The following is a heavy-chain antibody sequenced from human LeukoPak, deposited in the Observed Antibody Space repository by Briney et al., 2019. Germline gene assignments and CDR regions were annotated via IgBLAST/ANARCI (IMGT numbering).Heavy chain of an antibody. CDR1: GGTFSSYA. V-gene: IGHV1-69*05. CDR3: AGSSIEMATINAY. J-gene: IGHJ4*02. Sequence: SVKVSCKASGGTFSSYAISWVRQAPGQGLEWMGGIIPIFGTANYAQKFQGRVTITTDESTSTAYMELSSLRSEDTAVYYCAGSSIEMATINAYWGQGTLVTVSS. CDR2: IIPIFGTA. D-gene: IGHD5-24*01.